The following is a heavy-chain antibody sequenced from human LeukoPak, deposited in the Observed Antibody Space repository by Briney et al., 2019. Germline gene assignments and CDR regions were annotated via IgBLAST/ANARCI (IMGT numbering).Heavy chain of an antibody. CDR3: ARGTTVNWFDP. CDR1: GGSFSGYY. V-gene: IGHV4-34*01. Sequence: SSETLSLTCAVYGGSFSGYYWSWIRQPPGKGLEWIGEINHSGSTNYNPPLKSRVTISVDTSKNQFSLKLSSVTAADTAVYYCARGTTVNWFDPWGQGTLVTVSS. D-gene: IGHD4-17*01. J-gene: IGHJ5*02. CDR2: INHSGST.